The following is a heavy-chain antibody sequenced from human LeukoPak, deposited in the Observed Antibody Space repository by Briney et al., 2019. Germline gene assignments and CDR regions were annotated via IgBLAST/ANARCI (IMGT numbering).Heavy chain of an antibody. CDR2: IKSKTDGGTT. Sequence: GGSLRLSCAASGFTFSNAWMSWVRQAPGKGLEWVGRIKSKTDGGTTDYAAPVKGRFTISIDDSKNTLYLQMNSLKTEDTAVYYCTTEVGYCSSTSCYSFDYWGQGTLVTVSS. CDR3: TTEVGYCSSTSCYSFDY. J-gene: IGHJ4*02. D-gene: IGHD2-2*02. CDR1: GFTFSNAW. V-gene: IGHV3-15*01.